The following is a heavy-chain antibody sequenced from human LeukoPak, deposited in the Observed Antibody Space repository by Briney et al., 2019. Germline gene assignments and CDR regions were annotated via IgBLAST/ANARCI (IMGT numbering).Heavy chain of an antibody. CDR3: ARDGRLLTYYFYY. Sequence: PGGSLRLSCAASGFTFSSYAMHWVRQAPGKGREWVAVISYDGSNKYYADSVKGRFTISRDNSRNTLYLQMNSLRAEDTAVYYCARDGRLLTYYFYYWGEGNLVTASS. J-gene: IGHJ4*02. CDR1: GFTFSSYA. D-gene: IGHD1-26*01. CDR2: ISYDGSNK. V-gene: IGHV3-30*01.